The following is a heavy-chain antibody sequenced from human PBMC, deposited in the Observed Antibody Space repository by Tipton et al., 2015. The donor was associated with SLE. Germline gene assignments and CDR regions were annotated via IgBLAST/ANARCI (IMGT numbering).Heavy chain of an antibody. CDR1: GFSFSSYG. D-gene: IGHD2-8*01. J-gene: IGHJ4*02. CDR3: ASIRGKTNPYDF. V-gene: IGHV3-30*02. Sequence: SLRLSCASSGFSFSSYGMFWVRQAPGKGLEWVALIWSDGTRENYADSVNGRFTISRDNSENTLSLQMNSLRFEDTAIYYCASIRGKTNPYDFWGQGTLVTVSS. CDR2: IWSDGTRE.